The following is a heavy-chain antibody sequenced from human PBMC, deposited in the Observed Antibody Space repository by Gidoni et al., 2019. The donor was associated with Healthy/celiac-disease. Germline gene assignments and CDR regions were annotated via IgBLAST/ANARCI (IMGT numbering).Heavy chain of an antibody. D-gene: IGHD6-13*01. CDR3: ALEPRNIAAAGPEVGEWASYYYGMDV. V-gene: IGHV1-2*02. CDR2: INPNSGGT. CDR1: GYTFTGYY. J-gene: IGHJ6*02. Sequence: QVQLVQSGAEVQTPWASVQVSCKASGYTFTGYYMPLVRPAPGQGLDRMGWINPNSGGTNYAQKFQGRVTMTRDTSISTAYMELSRLRSDDTAVYYCALEPRNIAAAGPEVGEWASYYYGMDVWGQGTTVTVSS.